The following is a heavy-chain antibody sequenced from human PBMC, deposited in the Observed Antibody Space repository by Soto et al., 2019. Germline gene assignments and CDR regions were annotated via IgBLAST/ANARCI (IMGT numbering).Heavy chain of an antibody. CDR2: IYYSGST. V-gene: IGHV4-30-4*01. J-gene: IGHJ4*02. CDR3: ARGYDSSGYYSYDY. D-gene: IGHD3-22*01. CDR1: GGSISSGDYY. Sequence: SETLSLTCTVSGGSISSGDYYWSWIRQPPGKGLEWIGYIYYSGSTYYNPSLKSRVTISVDTSKNQFPLKLSSVTAADTAVYYCARGYDSSGYYSYDYWGQGTLVTVSS.